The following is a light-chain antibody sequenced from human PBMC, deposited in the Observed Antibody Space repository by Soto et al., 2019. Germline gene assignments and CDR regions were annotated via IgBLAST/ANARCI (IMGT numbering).Light chain of an antibody. CDR3: QQYNNWPPWT. J-gene: IGKJ1*01. CDR2: GAS. V-gene: IGKV3-15*01. Sequence: EIVMTQSPATLSVSPGESATLSCRASQSVSSTLAWYQQRPGQDPRLLIYGASTRATGIPARFSGSGSGTDFTLTISSLQSEDVAVYYCQQYNNWPPWTFGQGTKVEIK. CDR1: QSVSST.